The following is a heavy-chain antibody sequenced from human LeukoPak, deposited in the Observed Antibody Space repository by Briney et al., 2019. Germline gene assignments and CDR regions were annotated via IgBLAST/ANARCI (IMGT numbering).Heavy chain of an antibody. CDR1: GFTFRSYS. D-gene: IGHD2-2*01. Sequence: GGSLRLSCAASGFTFRSYSMHWVRQAPGKGLEWVSVINSSGGSTDDADSFKGRFIISRYNSKNTLYLQMISLRAEDMAVDYWAKVATVFIVVVPAALDYWGQGTLVTVSS. J-gene: IGHJ4*02. CDR3: AKVATVFIVVVPAALDY. V-gene: IGHV3-23*01. CDR2: INSSGGST.